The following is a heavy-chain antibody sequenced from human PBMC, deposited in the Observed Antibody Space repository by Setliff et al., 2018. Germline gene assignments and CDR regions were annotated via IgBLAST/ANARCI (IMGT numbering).Heavy chain of an antibody. CDR2: IQNGGNT. CDR3: ARDQYTSGWYGPPESYFDC. J-gene: IGHJ4*01. D-gene: IGHD6-19*01. Sequence: SETLSLTCTVSGDSISRYYWSWIRQPPGKGLEWIGYIQNGGNTKYNPSLGSRITMSVDTSKSQFSLKLSSVTAADTAVYYCARDQYTSGWYGPPESYFDCRGLGILVTVSS. V-gene: IGHV4-59*01. CDR1: GDSISRYY.